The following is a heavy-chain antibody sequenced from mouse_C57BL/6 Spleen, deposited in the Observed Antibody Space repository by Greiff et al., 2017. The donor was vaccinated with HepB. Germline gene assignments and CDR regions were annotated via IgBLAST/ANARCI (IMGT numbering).Heavy chain of an antibody. D-gene: IGHD2-4*01. J-gene: IGHJ3*01. CDR2: INPNNGGT. V-gene: IGHV1-26*01. CDR1: GYTFTDYY. Sequence: VQLQQSGPELVKPGASVKISCKASGYTFTDYYMNWVKQSHGKSLEWIGEINPNNGGTSYNQKFKGKATLTVDKSSSTAYMELRSLTSEDSAVYCCARKDYDYEGFAYWGQGTLVTVSA. CDR3: ARKDYDYEGFAY.